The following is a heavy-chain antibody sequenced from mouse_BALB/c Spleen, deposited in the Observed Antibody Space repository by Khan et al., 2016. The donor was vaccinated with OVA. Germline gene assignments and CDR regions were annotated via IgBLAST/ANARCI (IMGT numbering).Heavy chain of an antibody. CDR2: IRSKTNNYAT. J-gene: IGHJ4*01. CDR1: GFTFTTYA. Sequence: EVQLVVSGGGLVQPKGSLKLSCAASGFTFTTYAMNWVRQAPGKGLEWVARIRSKTNNYATYYADSVKDRFTISSDDSQSMPYQQMNNLKTEDAAMYYCVRHKNYDGEDAMDYWGQGTSVTVSS. D-gene: IGHD1-1*01. CDR3: VRHKNYDGEDAMDY. V-gene: IGHV10-1*02.